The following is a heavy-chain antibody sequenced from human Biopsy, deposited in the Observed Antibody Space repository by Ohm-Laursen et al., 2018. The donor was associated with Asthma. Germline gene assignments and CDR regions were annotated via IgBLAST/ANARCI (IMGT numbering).Heavy chain of an antibody. CDR3: ARAVSSSSYWYFDL. V-gene: IGHV4-39*02. Sequence: SETLSLTCIVSGDAMSTSGSYWGWIRQSPGKGLEWIGSIYYSGRTYYNPSLEIRVTISADTSKNHFPLKVTSVTAADTAVYYCARAVSSSSYWYFDLWGRGDLVTVSS. CDR1: GDAMSTSGSY. D-gene: IGHD6-6*01. CDR2: IYYSGRT. J-gene: IGHJ2*01.